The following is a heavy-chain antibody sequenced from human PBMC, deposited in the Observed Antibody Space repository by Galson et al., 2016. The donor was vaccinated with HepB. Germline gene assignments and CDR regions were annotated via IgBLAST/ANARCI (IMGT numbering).Heavy chain of an antibody. Sequence: SETLSLTCTVSGGSISSYYWSWIRQPPGKGLEWIGYIYYSGITNYNPSLKSRVTISVDRSKNEFSLRLNSVTAADTAVYFCARRAGDEDAFDVWGQGTMVTVSS. D-gene: IGHD7-27*01. CDR1: GGSISSYY. CDR3: ARRAGDEDAFDV. V-gene: IGHV4-59*12. CDR2: IYYSGIT. J-gene: IGHJ3*01.